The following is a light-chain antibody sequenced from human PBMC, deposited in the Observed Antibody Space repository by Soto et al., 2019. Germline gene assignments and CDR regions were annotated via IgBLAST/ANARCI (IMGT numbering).Light chain of an antibody. Sequence: EIVMTQSPATLSVSPGEGASLSCRASQSVSSNLAWYQQKPGQAPRVIMYGASRRATGIPDRFSGGGSGTDFTLTISRLEPEDFAVYFCQQYAGPPTTFGQGTRLEIK. CDR2: GAS. CDR3: QQYAGPPTT. V-gene: IGKV3-20*01. CDR1: QSVSSN. J-gene: IGKJ5*01.